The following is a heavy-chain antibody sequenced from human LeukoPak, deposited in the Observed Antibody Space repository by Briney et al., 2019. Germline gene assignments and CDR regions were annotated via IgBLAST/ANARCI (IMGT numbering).Heavy chain of an antibody. CDR1: GYTFTGYY. V-gene: IGHV1-2*02. J-gene: IGHJ3*02. CDR2: INPNSGGT. CDR3: AKNLSPYYYDSSDYYRPDAFDI. D-gene: IGHD3-22*01. Sequence: ASVKVSCKASGYTFTGYYIHWVRQAPGQGLEWMGWINPNSGGTNYAQKSKGSVTMTRDTSVSTAYMELSRLRSDDTAIYYCAKNLSPYYYDSSDYYRPDAFDIWGQGTMVTVSS.